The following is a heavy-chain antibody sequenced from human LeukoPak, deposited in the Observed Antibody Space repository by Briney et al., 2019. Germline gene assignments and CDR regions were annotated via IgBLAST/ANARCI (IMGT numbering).Heavy chain of an antibody. CDR2: VSKITHRK. D-gene: IGHD2-2*01. J-gene: IGHJ4*02. Sequence: QSGGSLRLSCAASGFTFSSYSMNWVRRAPGKGLEWVSYVSKITHRKLYADSVRGRFTISRDDVTNSLYLQMDSLRVEDTAVYYCVRDPDALDFWGRGTQVIVSS. CDR3: VRDPDALDF. V-gene: IGHV3-48*01. CDR1: GFTFSSYS.